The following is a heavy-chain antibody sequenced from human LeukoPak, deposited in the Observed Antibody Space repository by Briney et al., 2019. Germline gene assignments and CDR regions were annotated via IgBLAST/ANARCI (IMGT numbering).Heavy chain of an antibody. CDR3: ARGQYYYDSSGYGTSPEGAFDI. V-gene: IGHV4-34*01. Sequence: SETLSLTCAVYGGSFSGYYWSWIRQPPGKGLEWIGEINHSGSANYNPSLKSRVTISVDTSKNQFSLKLSSVTAADTAVYYCARGQYYYDSSGYGTSPEGAFDIWGQGTMVTVSS. J-gene: IGHJ3*02. CDR2: INHSGSA. D-gene: IGHD3-22*01. CDR1: GGSFSGYY.